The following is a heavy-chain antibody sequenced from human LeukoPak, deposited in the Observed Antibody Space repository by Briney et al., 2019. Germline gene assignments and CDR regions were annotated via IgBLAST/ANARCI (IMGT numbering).Heavy chain of an antibody. CDR1: GYAGSSYV. CDR2: INNGNGNS. CDR3: ARDYSGWSNYFGP. D-gene: IGHD6-19*01. V-gene: IGHV1-3*04. J-gene: IGHJ5*02. Sequence: ASVTVSCNASGYAGSSYVLHWVRQPPGQGLEWMGWINNGNGNSQYSKKFEGRITITRDTSGTTADMELSSLRSEDTAVYYCARDYSGWSNYFGPWGQGTLVTVSS.